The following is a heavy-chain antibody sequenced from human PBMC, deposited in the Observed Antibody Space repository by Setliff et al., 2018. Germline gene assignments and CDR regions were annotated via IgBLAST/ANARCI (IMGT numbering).Heavy chain of an antibody. CDR2: IYYSGST. J-gene: IGHJ6*02. CDR3: ARDRTAYTYGLDV. Sequence: SETLSLTCTVSGDSISSYYWSWIRQPPGKGLEWIGYIYYSGSTNYNPSLKSRVTMSVATFENHFSLKLNSLTAADTAVYYCARDRTAYTYGLDVWGQGTTVTVSS. V-gene: IGHV4-59*01. CDR1: GDSISSYY. D-gene: IGHD3-16*01.